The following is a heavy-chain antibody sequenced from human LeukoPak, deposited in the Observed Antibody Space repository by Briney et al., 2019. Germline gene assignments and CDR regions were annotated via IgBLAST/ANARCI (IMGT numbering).Heavy chain of an antibody. J-gene: IGHJ4*02. Sequence: TSETLSLTCAVYGGSFSGYYWSWIRQPPGKGLEWIGKINHSGSTNYNPSLKSRVTISVDTSKNQFSLKLSSVTAADTAVYYWARVRFGQGLDYWGQGTLVTVSS. V-gene: IGHV4-34*01. CDR3: ARVRFGQGLDY. CDR1: GGSFSGYY. CDR2: INHSGST. D-gene: IGHD3-10*01.